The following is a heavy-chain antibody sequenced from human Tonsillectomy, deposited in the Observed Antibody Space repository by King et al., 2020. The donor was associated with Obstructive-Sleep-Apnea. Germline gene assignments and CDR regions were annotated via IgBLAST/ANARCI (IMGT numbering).Heavy chain of an antibody. CDR1: GGSISSGDFY. Sequence: QLQESGPGLVKPSQTLSLTCTFSGGSISSGDFYWGWIRQPPGKGLEWIGYIYYTGSAYYNPSLKSRVIISVDTSKNQFSLKLSSVTAADTAVYYCARDPRSDRSGSYYFDYWDLGTLVSVSS. CDR3: ARDPRSDRSGSYYFDY. V-gene: IGHV4-30-4*01. D-gene: IGHD3-22*01. J-gene: IGHJ4*02. CDR2: IYYTGSA.